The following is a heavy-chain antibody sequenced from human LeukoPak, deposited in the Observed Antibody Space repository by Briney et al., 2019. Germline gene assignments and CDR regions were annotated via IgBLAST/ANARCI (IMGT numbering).Heavy chain of an antibody. CDR3: ARFGDGHLDY. J-gene: IGHJ4*02. V-gene: IGHV4-34*01. Sequence: KSSETLSLTCAVYGGSFSCYYWTWIRQPPGKGLEWIGEINHSGSTNYKSSLKSRVTISVDTSKNQFSLNLSSVTAADTAVYYCARFGDGHLDYWGQGTLVTVSS. CDR2: INHSGST. CDR1: GGSFSCYY. D-gene: IGHD3-10*01.